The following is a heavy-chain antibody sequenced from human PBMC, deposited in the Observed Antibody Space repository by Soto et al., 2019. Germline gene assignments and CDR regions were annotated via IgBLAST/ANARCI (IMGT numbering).Heavy chain of an antibody. J-gene: IGHJ4*02. Sequence: SETLSLTCTFSGGSIISSYWSWIGKPPGRGLKGIGYIYYSGSTNFSPSLKSRVIISVDTSKNQFSLKLSSVTAADTALYYCARYDYAWGTSRSYDSWGQGTLVTVSS. D-gene: IGHD3-16*02. CDR2: IYYSGST. CDR1: GGSIISSY. V-gene: IGHV4-59*12. CDR3: ARYDYAWGTSRSYDS.